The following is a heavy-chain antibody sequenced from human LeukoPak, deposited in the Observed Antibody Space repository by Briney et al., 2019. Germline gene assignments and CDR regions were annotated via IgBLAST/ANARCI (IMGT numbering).Heavy chain of an antibody. J-gene: IGHJ4*02. CDR2: IRYDGSNK. CDR3: AKDMEKVVPAATQFDY. D-gene: IGHD2-2*01. V-gene: IGHV3-30*02. Sequence: GGSLRLSCAASGFTFSSYGMHWVRQAPGKGLEWVAFIRYDGSNKYYADSVKGRFTISRDNSKNTLYLQMNSLRAEDTAVYYCAKDMEKVVPAATQFDYWGQGTLVTVSS. CDR1: GFTFSSYG.